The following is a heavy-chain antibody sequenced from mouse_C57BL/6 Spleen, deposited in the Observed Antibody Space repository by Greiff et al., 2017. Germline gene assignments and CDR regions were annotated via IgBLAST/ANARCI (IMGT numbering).Heavy chain of an antibody. J-gene: IGHJ4*01. CDR1: GYTFTSYW. Sequence: QVQLQQPGAELVMPGASVKLSCKASGYTFTSYWMHWVKQRPGQGLEWIGEIDPSDSYTNYNQKFQGKSTLTVDKSSSTAYMQLSSLTSEDSAVYYCARSDLYAMDYWGQGTSVTVSS. CDR2: IDPSDSYT. CDR3: ARSDLYAMDY. V-gene: IGHV1-69*01.